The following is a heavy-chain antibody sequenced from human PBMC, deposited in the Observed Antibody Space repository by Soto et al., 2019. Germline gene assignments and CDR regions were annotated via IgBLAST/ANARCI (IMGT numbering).Heavy chain of an antibody. CDR2: IKSKTDGGTT. D-gene: IGHD3-3*01. CDR1: GFTFSNAW. J-gene: IGHJ4*02. Sequence: GGSLRLSCAASGFTFSNAWMSWVRQAPGKGLEWVGRIKSKTDGGTTDYPAPVKGRFTISRDDSKNTLYLQMNSLKTVDTAVYYCTTDGEGQAYYDFWSGYDFDYWGQGTLVTVSS. V-gene: IGHV3-15*01. CDR3: TTDGEGQAYYDFWSGYDFDY.